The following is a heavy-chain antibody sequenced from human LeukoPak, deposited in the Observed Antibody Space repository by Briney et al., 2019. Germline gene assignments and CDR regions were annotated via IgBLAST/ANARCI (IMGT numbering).Heavy chain of an antibody. CDR2: INHSGST. CDR1: GGSFSGYY. Sequence: SETLSLTCAVYGGSFSGYYWSWIRQPPGKGLEWIGEINHSGSTNYNPSFKSRVTISVDTSKNQFSLKLSSVTAADTAVYYCARYDFWSGYPVGSYYYYGMDVWGQGTTVTVSS. CDR3: ARYDFWSGYPVGSYYYYGMDV. V-gene: IGHV4-34*01. J-gene: IGHJ6*02. D-gene: IGHD3-3*01.